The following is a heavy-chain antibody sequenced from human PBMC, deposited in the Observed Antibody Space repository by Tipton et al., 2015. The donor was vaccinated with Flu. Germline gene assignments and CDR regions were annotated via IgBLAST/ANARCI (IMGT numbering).Heavy chain of an antibody. J-gene: IGHJ3*02. CDR1: GGSINSGGYY. D-gene: IGHD1-14*01. CDR2: VYYSGGA. Sequence: LRLSCTVSGGSINSGGYYWSWIRQLPGEGLEWIGHVYYSGGAYYNPSLKRLVTISVDTSKNQFSLKLSSVTAADTADYYCARVPIDHDAFDIWGQGTMVTVSS. V-gene: IGHV4-31*01. CDR3: ARVPIDHDAFDI.